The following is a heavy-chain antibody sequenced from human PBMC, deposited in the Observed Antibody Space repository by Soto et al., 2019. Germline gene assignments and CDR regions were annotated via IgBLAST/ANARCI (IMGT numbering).Heavy chain of an antibody. CDR3: ARVGPVFASTQRPAGYFDL. D-gene: IGHD2-15*01. CDR2: ISAYNGNT. Sequence: QVQLVQSGAEVKKPGASVKVSCKASGYTFTSYGISWVRQAPGQGLEWMGWISAYNGNTNYAQKLQGRVTMTTDTSTSSAYMELRSLRSDDTAVYYCARVGPVFASTQRPAGYFDLWGRGTLVTVSS. V-gene: IGHV1-18*01. J-gene: IGHJ2*01. CDR1: GYTFTSYG.